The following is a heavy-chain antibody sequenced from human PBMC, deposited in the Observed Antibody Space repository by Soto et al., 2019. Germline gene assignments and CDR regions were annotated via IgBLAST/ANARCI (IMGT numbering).Heavy chain of an antibody. D-gene: IGHD6-19*01. CDR3: ARVAAGNQWLVPNFDY. J-gene: IGHJ4*02. V-gene: IGHV3-33*01. CDR1: GFTFSSYG. CDR2: IWYDGSNK. Sequence: GGSLRLSCAASGFTFSSYGMHWVRQAPGKGLEWVAVIWYDGSNKYYADSVKGRFTISRDNSKNTLYLQMNSLRAEDTAVYYCARVAAGNQWLVPNFDYWGQGTLVTVSS.